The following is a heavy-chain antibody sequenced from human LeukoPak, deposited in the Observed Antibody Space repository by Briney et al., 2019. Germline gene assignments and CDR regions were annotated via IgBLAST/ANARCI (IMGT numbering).Heavy chain of an antibody. CDR1: GFTSSSYA. V-gene: IGHV3-23*01. D-gene: IGHD3-16*02. CDR3: AKDPVWGSYRYTGGYFDY. CDR2: ISGSGGST. Sequence: GGSLRLSCAASGFTSSSYAMSWVRQAPGKGLEWVSAISGSGGSTYYADSVKGRFTISRDNSKNTLYLQMNSLRAEDTAVYYCAKDPVWGSYRYTGGYFDYWGQGTLVTVSS. J-gene: IGHJ4*02.